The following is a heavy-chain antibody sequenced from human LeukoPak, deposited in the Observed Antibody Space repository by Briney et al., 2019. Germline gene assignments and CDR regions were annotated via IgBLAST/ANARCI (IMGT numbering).Heavy chain of an antibody. CDR3: ARAATRYYYDSSGYPWWFDY. J-gene: IGHJ4*02. D-gene: IGHD3-22*01. CDR1: GGSISSGGYS. V-gene: IGHV4-30-2*01. Sequence: SQTLSLTCAVSGGSISSGGYSWSWIRQPPGKGLEWIGYIYHSGSTYYNPSLKSRVTISVDRSKNQFSLKLSSVTAADTAVYYCARAATRYYYDSSGYPWWFDYWGQGTLVTVSS. CDR2: IYHSGST.